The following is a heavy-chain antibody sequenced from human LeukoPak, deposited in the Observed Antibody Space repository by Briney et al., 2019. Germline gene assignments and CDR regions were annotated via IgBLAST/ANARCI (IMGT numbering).Heavy chain of an antibody. CDR3: ARRSRSGYFLDS. Sequence: SETLSLTCIVSGGSISGYYWSWIRQPPGKGLEWIGYTFSSGATTYNPSLKSRVTISVDTSGSQFSLNLSSVTAADTAVYFCARRSRSGYFLDSWGQGTLVTVSS. CDR2: TFSSGAT. J-gene: IGHJ4*02. CDR1: GGSISGYY. V-gene: IGHV4-4*09. D-gene: IGHD5-12*01.